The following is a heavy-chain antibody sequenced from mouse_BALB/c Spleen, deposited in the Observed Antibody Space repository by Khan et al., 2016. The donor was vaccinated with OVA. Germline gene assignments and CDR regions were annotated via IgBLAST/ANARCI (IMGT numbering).Heavy chain of an antibody. J-gene: IGHJ4*01. CDR1: GYTFTGYV. CDR2: INPYNDGT. Sequence: EVQLQESGPELVKPGASVKMSCKASGYTFTGYVMHWVKQKPGQGLEWIGYINPYNDGTKYNEKFTGQATLTSAKSSLTAYMELSSLTSQDSPVYYCATWKEGRRFMDDWGQGTSVTVSA. V-gene: IGHV1S136*01. CDR3: ATWKEGRRFMDD.